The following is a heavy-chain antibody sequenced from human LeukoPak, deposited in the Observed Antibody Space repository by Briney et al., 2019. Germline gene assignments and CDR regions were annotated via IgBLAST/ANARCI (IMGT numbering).Heavy chain of an antibody. D-gene: IGHD2-15*01. CDR3: AIQGYCTGGSCYSGYYYGMGV. J-gene: IGHJ6*02. CDR2: IYYSGST. V-gene: IGHV4-59*01. Sequence: SETLSLTCTVSDASISNFYWSWIRQSPGKGLEWIGYIYYSGSTNYNPSLKSRVTISVDTSKNQFSLNLSSVTAADTAVYYCAIQGYCTGGSCYSGYYYGMGVWGQGTTVTVSS. CDR1: DASISNFY.